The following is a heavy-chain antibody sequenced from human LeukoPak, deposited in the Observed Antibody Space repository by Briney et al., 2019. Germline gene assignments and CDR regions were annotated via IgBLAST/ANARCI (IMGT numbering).Heavy chain of an antibody. Sequence: PGGSLRLSCAASGFTFSSYGMHWVRQAPGKGLEWVAVIPYDGSNKYYADSVKGRFTISRDNSKNTLYLQMNSLRAEDTAVYYCAKDFGGDWGQGTLVTVSS. CDR3: AKDFGGD. CDR2: IPYDGSNK. D-gene: IGHD3-3*01. CDR1: GFTFSSYG. V-gene: IGHV3-30*18. J-gene: IGHJ4*02.